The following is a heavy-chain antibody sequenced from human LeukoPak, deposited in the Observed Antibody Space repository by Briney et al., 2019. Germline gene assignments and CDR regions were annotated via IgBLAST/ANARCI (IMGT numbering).Heavy chain of an antibody. V-gene: IGHV3-30*03. CDR3: ARDGPKDAFDI. J-gene: IGHJ3*02. CDR1: GFTFSNYG. Sequence: QSGGSLRLSCAGSGFTFSNYGMHWVRQAPGKGPEWVAVISYDGTNKYYADSVKGRFTISRDNSKNTVYLQMNSLRAEDTAVYYCARDGPKDAFDIWGQGTMVTVSS. D-gene: IGHD3/OR15-3a*01. CDR2: ISYDGTNK.